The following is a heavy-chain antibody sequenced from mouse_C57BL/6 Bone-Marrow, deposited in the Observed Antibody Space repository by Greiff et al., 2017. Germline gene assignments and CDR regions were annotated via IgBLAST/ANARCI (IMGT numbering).Heavy chain of an antibody. CDR3: TSFYYGLEGDY. CDR2: IDPENGDT. V-gene: IGHV14-4*01. D-gene: IGHD2-1*01. J-gene: IGHJ2*01. CDR1: GFNIKDDY. Sequence: VQLQQSGAELVRPGASVKLSCTASGFNIKDDYMHWVKQRPEQGLEWIGWIDPENGDTEYASKFQGKATITADTSSNTAYLQLSSLTSEDTAVYYCTSFYYGLEGDYWGQGTTLTVSS.